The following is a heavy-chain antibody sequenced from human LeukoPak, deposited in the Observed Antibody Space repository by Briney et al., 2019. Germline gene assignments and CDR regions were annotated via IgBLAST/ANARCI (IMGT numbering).Heavy chain of an antibody. D-gene: IGHD3-9*01. Sequence: PGGSLRLSCTASGINFSNYWMSWVRQAPGKGLEWVSAISGSGGSTYYADSVKGRFTISRDNSKNTLYLQMNSLRAEDTAVYYCAVRGYYDILTGAFDIGGQGTMVTVSS. CDR3: AVRGYYDILTGAFDI. V-gene: IGHV3-23*01. CDR1: GINFSNYW. J-gene: IGHJ3*02. CDR2: ISGSGGST.